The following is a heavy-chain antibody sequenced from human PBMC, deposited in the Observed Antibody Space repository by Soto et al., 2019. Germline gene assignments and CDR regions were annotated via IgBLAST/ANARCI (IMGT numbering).Heavy chain of an antibody. CDR2: INAGNGNT. D-gene: IGHD3-10*01. CDR3: ARDHITMVRGPGHYYYGMDV. J-gene: IGHJ6*02. CDR1: GYTFTSYA. V-gene: IGHV1-3*01. Sequence: EASVKVSCKASGYTFTSYAMHWVRQAPGQRLEWMGWINAGNGNTKYSQKFQGRVTITRDTSASTAYMELSSLRSEDTAVYYCARDHITMVRGPGHYYYGMDVWGQGTTVTV.